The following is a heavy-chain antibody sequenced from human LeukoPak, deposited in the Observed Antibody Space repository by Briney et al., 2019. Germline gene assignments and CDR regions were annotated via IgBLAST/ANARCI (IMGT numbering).Heavy chain of an antibody. V-gene: IGHV4-4*02. CDR1: GGSISSSNW. CDR3: ARANLVVVPTAIYYYGMDV. D-gene: IGHD2-2*01. CDR2: IFHSGST. Sequence: SGTLSLTCAVSGGSISSSNWWTWVRQSPGKGLEWIGEIFHSGSTNYNPSLKSRVTISVDKSKNQFSLKLSSVTAADTAVYYCARANLVVVPTAIYYYGMDVWGKGTTVTVSS. J-gene: IGHJ6*04.